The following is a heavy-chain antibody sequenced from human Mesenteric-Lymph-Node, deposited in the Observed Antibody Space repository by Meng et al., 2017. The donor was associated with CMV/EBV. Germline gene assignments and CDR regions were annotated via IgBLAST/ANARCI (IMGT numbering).Heavy chain of an antibody. CDR1: FTGYY. J-gene: IGHJ4*02. V-gene: IGHV1-2*06. D-gene: IGHD2-2*01. Sequence: FTGYYMHWVRQAPGQGLEWMGRINPNSGDTHYAQKFQGRVTMTRDTSISTAYMELSRLRSDDTAVYYCAREYEDCSSASCYVAFDYWGQGTLVTVSS. CDR3: AREYEDCSSASCYVAFDY. CDR2: INPNSGDT.